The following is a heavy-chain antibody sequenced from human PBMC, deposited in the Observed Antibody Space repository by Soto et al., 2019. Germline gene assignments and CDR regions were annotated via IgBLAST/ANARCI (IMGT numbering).Heavy chain of an antibody. V-gene: IGHV3-15*01. CDR3: ATGWYFDH. CDR1: GFIFSNAW. J-gene: IGHJ4*02. Sequence: PGGSLRLSCAVSGFIFSNAWMNWVRQAPGKGLEWVGRIKSEPNGGTIDYAAPVKDRLTISRDDSKNTVYLQMSSLKTEDTAVYYCATGWYFDHWGQGTLVTV. D-gene: IGHD6-19*01. CDR2: IKSEPNGGTI.